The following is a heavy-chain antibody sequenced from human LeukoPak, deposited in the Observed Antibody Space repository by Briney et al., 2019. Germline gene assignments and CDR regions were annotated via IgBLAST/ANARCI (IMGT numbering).Heavy chain of an antibody. D-gene: IGHD2-15*01. V-gene: IGHV4-39*01. Sequence: SETLSLTCTVSSGSINSRSYYWGWIRQPPGKGLQWIGSIYYTGSAYQNPSLKSRVTISVDTSKIQFSLKLTSVTAADTAVYYCARGGAVVVVATNQGPFDYWGQGTLATVSS. CDR2: IYYTGSA. J-gene: IGHJ4*02. CDR3: ARGGAVVVVATNQGPFDY. CDR1: SGSINSRSYY.